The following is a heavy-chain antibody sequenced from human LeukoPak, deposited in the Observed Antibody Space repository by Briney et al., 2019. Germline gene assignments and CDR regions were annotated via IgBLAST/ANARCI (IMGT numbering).Heavy chain of an antibody. V-gene: IGHV4-4*07. CDR1: GGSISSYY. D-gene: IGHD3-16*02. Sequence: SETLSLTCTVSGGSISSYYWSWIRQPAGKGLEWIGRIYTSGSTDYNPSLKSRVTMSVDTSKNQFSLKLSSVTAADTAVYYCARVGYYDYVWGSYRYTDYWGQGTLVTVSS. J-gene: IGHJ4*02. CDR3: ARVGYYDYVWGSYRYTDY. CDR2: IYTSGST.